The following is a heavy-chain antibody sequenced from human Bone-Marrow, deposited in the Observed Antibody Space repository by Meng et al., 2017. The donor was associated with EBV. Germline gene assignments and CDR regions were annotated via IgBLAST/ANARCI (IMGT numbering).Heavy chain of an antibody. V-gene: IGHV4-4*02. CDR1: GVTISSTDW. CDR2: IYNSGST. J-gene: IGHJ1*01. Sequence: LQLQESGHGLVNPSGIMSLACAVSGVTISSTDWWSRGRQHPGGWLEWLGPIYNSGSTNYNPSLKSRVIISVDKSKNQFSLRLTSVTAADTAVYYCARAYSYGSRDLPGHWGLGTLVTVSS. D-gene: IGHD3-10*01. CDR3: ARAYSYGSRDLPGH.